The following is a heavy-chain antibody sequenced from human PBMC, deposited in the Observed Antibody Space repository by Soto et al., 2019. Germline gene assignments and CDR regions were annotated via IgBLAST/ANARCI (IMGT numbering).Heavy chain of an antibody. Sequence: EVQQLESGGGWVQPGGSLRLSCAASGFTFSSYGMSWVRQAPGKGLEGVSAISGSGGSTYNADSVKGRFTISRDNSKNTLYLQMNSLRAEDTAVYYCAKNEGYSSGWYLDWGQGTLVTVSS. CDR1: GFTFSSYG. CDR2: ISGSGGST. J-gene: IGHJ4*02. CDR3: AKNEGYSSGWYLD. V-gene: IGHV3-23*01. D-gene: IGHD6-19*01.